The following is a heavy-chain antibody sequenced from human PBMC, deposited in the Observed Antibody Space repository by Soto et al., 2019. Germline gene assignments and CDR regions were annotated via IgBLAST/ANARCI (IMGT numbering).Heavy chain of an antibody. J-gene: IGHJ4*02. V-gene: IGHV3-23*01. D-gene: IGHD3-10*01. CDR2: ISGSGGST. Sequence: VQLLESGGGLVQPGGSLRLSCAASGFTFSSYAMSWVRQAPGKRLEWVSAISGSGGSTYSADSVKGRFTMSIDNPTKTLYLHMNSLRADDTAVYYCAKDRGAAMVRYYFDYWGQGTLVTVS. CDR3: AKDRGAAMVRYYFDY. CDR1: GFTFSSYA.